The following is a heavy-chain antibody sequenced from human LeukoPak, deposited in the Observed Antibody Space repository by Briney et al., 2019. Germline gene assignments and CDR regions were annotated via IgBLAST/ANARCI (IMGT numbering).Heavy chain of an antibody. J-gene: IGHJ6*03. CDR1: GVSIRSSDYY. V-gene: IGHV4-39*01. CDR3: ARHSGSFYFYYYMDG. D-gene: IGHD1-26*01. Sequence: SSETLSLTCTVSGVSIRSSDYYWAWIPQPPGQGLESIGTIYYSGSNYNNPTLKRRVTISADTSKNQFSLKLSSVTAADTAVYYCARHSGSFYFYYYMDGRGKGPTVTVSS. CDR2: IYYSGSN.